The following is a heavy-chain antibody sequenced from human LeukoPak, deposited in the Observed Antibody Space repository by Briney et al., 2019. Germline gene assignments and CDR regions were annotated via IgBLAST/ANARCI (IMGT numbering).Heavy chain of an antibody. CDR1: GFVFSNFG. CDR3: AKDVGFCSGDSCSFFDY. J-gene: IGHJ4*02. CDR2: TSAGGEDK. V-gene: IGHV3-23*01. Sequence: GGSRRLSCAASGFVFSNFGMTWVRQAQGKGLEWVSTTSAGGEDKHYADSVKGRFTISRDNSKNTLYLQMNTLRAEDTALYYCAKDVGFCSGDSCSFFDYWGQGDLVTVSS. D-gene: IGHD2-15*01.